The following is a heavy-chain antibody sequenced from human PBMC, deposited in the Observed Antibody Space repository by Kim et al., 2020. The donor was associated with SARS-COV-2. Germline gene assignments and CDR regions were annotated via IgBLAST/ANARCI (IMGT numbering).Heavy chain of an antibody. Sequence: GVSLRLSCAASGFTFSSYVMSWVRQAPGKGLEWVSGISGSGDSTYHADSVKGRFIISRDNSKNTLYLQMNSLRAEDTAVYYCTSTYDMDVWGQGTTVTVSS. V-gene: IGHV3-23*01. CDR3: TSTYDMDV. CDR2: ISGSGDST. CDR1: GFTFSSYV. J-gene: IGHJ6*02.